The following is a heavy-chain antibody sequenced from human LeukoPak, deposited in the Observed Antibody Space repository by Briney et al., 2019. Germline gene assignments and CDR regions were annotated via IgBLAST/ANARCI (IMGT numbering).Heavy chain of an antibody. Sequence: GGSLRLSCAASGFTFSSFAMRWVRQAPGKGLEWVSVIWDDGSNKSYADSVKGRFTISRDNSKNTLYLQMNSMRAEDTAVYYCAKVCSRTSCFYQYFYYYMDVWGKGNTVTVSS. CDR2: IWDDGSNK. V-gene: IGHV3-33*06. CDR1: GFTFSSFA. D-gene: IGHD2-2*01. CDR3: AKVCSRTSCFYQYFYYYMDV. J-gene: IGHJ6*03.